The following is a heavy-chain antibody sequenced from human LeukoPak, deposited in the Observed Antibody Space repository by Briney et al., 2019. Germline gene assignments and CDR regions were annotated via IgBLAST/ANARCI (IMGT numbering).Heavy chain of an antibody. D-gene: IGHD5-24*01. V-gene: IGHV4-39*01. CDR2: IYYSGST. Sequence: SETLSLTSTVSGGSISSSSYYWGWIRQPPGKGLEWIGSIYYSGSTYYNPSLKSRVTISVDTSKSQFSLKLSSVTAADTAVYYCARHPSGRMWLQQGGWFDPWGQGTLVTVSS. J-gene: IGHJ5*02. CDR1: GGSISSSSYY. CDR3: ARHPSGRMWLQQGGWFDP.